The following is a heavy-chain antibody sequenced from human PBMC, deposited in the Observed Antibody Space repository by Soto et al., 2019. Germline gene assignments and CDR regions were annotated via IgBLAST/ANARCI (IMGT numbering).Heavy chain of an antibody. CDR1: GGSISSGGYY. D-gene: IGHD3-10*01. V-gene: IGHV4-31*03. CDR3: ARDPSGLGSGTYYFDY. CDR2: IYYSGST. J-gene: IGHJ4*02. Sequence: QVQLQESGPGLVKPSQTLSLTCTVSGGSISSGGYYWSWIRQHPGKGLEWIGYIYYSGSTYYNPSLKGRVTISVDPSKNQFSLKLSSVTAADTAVYYCARDPSGLGSGTYYFDYWGQGTLVTVSS.